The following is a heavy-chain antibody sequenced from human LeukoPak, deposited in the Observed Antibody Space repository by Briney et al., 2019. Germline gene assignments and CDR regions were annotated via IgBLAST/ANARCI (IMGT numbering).Heavy chain of an antibody. CDR2: ISSSGSTI. V-gene: IGHV3-48*03. CDR1: GFTFSSYE. Sequence: GGSLRLSCAASGFTFSSYEMNWVRQAPGKGLEWVSYISSSGSTIYYADSVKGRFTISRDNAKNSLYLRMNSLRAEDTAVYYCARDLYSSSSHYWGQGTLVTVSS. CDR3: ARDLYSSSSHY. J-gene: IGHJ4*02. D-gene: IGHD6-6*01.